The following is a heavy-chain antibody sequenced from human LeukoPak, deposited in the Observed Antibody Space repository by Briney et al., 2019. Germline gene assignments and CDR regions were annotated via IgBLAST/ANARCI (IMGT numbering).Heavy chain of an antibody. CDR2: INSDGSWT. Sequence: PGGSLRLSCAASGNYWMHWVRQAPGKGLVWGSHINSDGSWTSYADSVKGRFTISKDNAKNTVYLQMNSLRAEDTAVYYCARDKGDYDTSGSLFVFGGQGTLVTVSS. J-gene: IGHJ4*02. V-gene: IGHV3-74*01. D-gene: IGHD3-22*01. CDR1: GNYW. CDR3: ARDKGDYDTSGSLFVF.